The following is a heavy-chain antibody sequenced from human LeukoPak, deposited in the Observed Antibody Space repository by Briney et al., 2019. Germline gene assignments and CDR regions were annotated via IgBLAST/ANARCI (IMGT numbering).Heavy chain of an antibody. J-gene: IGHJ3*02. D-gene: IGHD3-10*01. CDR1: GYTLTGYY. V-gene: IGHV1-2*02. CDR3: AVPPGSYYIGDDAFDI. CDR2: INPNSGGT. Sequence: ASVKVSCKASGYTLTGYYMHWVRQAPGQGLEWMGWINPNSGGTNYAQKFQGRVTMTRDTSISTAYMELSRLRSDDTAVYYCAVPPGSYYIGDDAFDIWGQGTMVTVSS.